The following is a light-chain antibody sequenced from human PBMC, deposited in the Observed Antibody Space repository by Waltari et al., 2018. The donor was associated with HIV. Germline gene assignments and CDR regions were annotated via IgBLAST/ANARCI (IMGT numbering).Light chain of an antibody. CDR1: QAINNY. CDR2: LAS. CDR3: QQADFYPVT. Sequence: DVQLTQSPSFLSASVGDRVTITCRASQAINNYFAWYQQKPGKAPKLLINLASALQSGVPSRFSGSWSGTEFTLTIRGLQPEDLATYYCQQADFYPVTFGGGTRVEIK. V-gene: IGKV1-9*01. J-gene: IGKJ4*01.